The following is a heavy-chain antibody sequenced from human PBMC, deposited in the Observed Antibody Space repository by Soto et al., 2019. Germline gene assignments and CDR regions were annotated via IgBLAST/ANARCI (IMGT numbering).Heavy chain of an antibody. CDR2: INPSGGST. Sequence: ASVKVYCKTSGYSLTSHYRRWVRQDPEQGLEWLGIINPSGGSTSYAQKFQGRVTMTRDTSTSTAYMELSSLRSEDTAVYYCARDLRMYSSSWYYFYYHGMDVRGQGTTVTGSS. D-gene: IGHD6-13*01. CDR1: GYSLTSHY. J-gene: IGHJ6*02. CDR3: ARDLRMYSSSWYYFYYHGMDV. V-gene: IGHV1-46*01.